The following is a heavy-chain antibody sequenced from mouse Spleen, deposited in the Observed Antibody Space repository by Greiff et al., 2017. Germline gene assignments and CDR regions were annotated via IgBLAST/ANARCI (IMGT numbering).Heavy chain of an antibody. J-gene: IGHJ2*01. Sequence: VQLQQPGAELVMPGASVKLSCKASGYTFTSYWMHWVKQRPGQGLEWIGEIDPSDSYTNYNQKFKGKATLTVDKSSSTAYMQLSSLTSEDSAVYYCARSLNPLFDYWGQGTTLTVSS. CDR1: GYTFTSYW. V-gene: IGHV1-69*01. CDR2: IDPSDSYT. CDR3: ARSLNPLFDY.